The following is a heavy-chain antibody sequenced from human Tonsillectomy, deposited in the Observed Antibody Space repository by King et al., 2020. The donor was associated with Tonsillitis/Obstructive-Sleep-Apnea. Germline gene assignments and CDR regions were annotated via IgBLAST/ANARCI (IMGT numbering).Heavy chain of an antibody. V-gene: IGHV3-23*04. D-gene: IGHD5/OR15-5a*01. CDR1: GFSFSSSA. CDR2: VSGSGGST. CDR3: AKDGRSTTPGY. J-gene: IGHJ4*02. Sequence: VQLVESGGGLVQPGGSLRLSCAASGFSFSSSAMRWVRQAPGKGLEWVSTVSGSGGSTYYADSVKGRFTVSRDNSKDTLYLQMNSLRAEDTALYFCAKDGRSTTPGYWGQGTLVTVSS.